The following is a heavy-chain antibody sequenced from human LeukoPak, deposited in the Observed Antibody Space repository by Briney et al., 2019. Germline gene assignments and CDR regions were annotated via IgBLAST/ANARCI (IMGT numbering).Heavy chain of an antibody. CDR1: GGSISSYY. D-gene: IGHD6-19*01. CDR3: ARGTAVADSYNWFDP. V-gene: IGHV4-59*12. CDR2: IYYSGST. J-gene: IGHJ5*02. Sequence: SETLSLTCTVSGGSISSYYWSWIRQPPGKGLEWIGYIYYSGSTNYNPSLKSRVTISVDTSKNQFSLKLSSVTAADTAVYYCARGTAVADSYNWFDPWGQGTLVTVSS.